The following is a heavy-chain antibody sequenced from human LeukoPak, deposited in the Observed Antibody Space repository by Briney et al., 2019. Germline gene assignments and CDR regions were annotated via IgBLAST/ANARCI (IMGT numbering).Heavy chain of an antibody. CDR2: ISGSGGST. J-gene: IGHJ4*02. CDR1: GVTFSSYA. CDR3: AKGGGPYYDFWSGYYPLDY. D-gene: IGHD3-3*01. Sequence: GGSLRLSCAASGVTFSSYAMSWVRQARGKGLEWVSAISGSGGSTYYANSVKGRFTISRDNSKNTLYLQMHRLRAEDTAVYYCAKGGGPYYDFWSGYYPLDYWGQGPLVTVSS. V-gene: IGHV3-23*01.